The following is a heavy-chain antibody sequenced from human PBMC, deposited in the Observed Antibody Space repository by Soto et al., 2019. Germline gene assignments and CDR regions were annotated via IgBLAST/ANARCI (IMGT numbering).Heavy chain of an antibody. CDR1: GFTFSSYG. J-gene: IGHJ4*02. D-gene: IGHD2-15*01. CDR2: IWYDGSNK. CDR3: AREEGYCSGGSCYSEGGFDY. Sequence: GGSLRLSCAASGFTFSSYGMHWVRQAPGKGLEWVAVIWYDGSNKYYADSVKGRFTISRDNSKNTLYLQMNSLRAEDTAVYYCAREEGYCSGGSCYSEGGFDYWDQGTLVTVSS. V-gene: IGHV3-33*01.